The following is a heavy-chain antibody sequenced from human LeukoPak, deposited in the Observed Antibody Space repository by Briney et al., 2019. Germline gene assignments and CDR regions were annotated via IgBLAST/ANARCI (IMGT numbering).Heavy chain of an antibody. J-gene: IGHJ6*04. CDR3: ARDRYSGYDWDFYYYGMDV. CDR1: DGSVSSADFY. V-gene: IGHV4-31*03. CDR2: IHYSGRT. D-gene: IGHD5-12*01. Sequence: PSETLSLTCSVSDGSVSSADFYWSWIRQHPGKGLEWLGHIHYSGRTYYNPSLKSRVAISLDTSKNQFSLKLGSVTAADTAVYYCARDRYSGYDWDFYYYGMDVWGKGTTVTVSS.